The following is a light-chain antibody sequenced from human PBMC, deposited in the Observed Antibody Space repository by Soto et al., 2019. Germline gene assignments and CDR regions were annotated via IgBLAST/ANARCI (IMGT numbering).Light chain of an antibody. CDR2: GAY. CDR3: QQYNHWPRMLS. V-gene: IGKV3-20*01. CDR1: QSLTSSF. J-gene: IGKJ4*01. Sequence: EIVLTQSPGTLSLSPGERATLSCRAGQSLTSSFLSWYQQKPGQAPRLLMYGAYNRATGIPDRFDGSGSGADFTLTIASLQSEDFAVYYCQQYNHWPRMLSFGGGTRV.